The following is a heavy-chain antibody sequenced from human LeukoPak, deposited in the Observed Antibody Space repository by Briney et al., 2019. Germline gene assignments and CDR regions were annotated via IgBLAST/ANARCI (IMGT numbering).Heavy chain of an antibody. CDR2: ISAYNGNT. CDR1: GYTFTSYG. J-gene: IGHJ4*02. D-gene: IGHD1-26*01. CDR3: ARAVLPSDSGSYDY. V-gene: IGHV1-18*01. Sequence: GASVKVSCKASGYTFTSYGISWVRQAPGQGLEWMGWISAYNGNTNYAQKLQGRVTMTTDTSTSTAYMELRGLRSDDTAVYYCARAVLPSDSGSYDYWGQGTLVSVSS.